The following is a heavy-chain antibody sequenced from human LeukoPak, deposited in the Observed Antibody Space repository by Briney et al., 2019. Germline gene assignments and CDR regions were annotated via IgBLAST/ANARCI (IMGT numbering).Heavy chain of an antibody. CDR1: GASINSDTYY. V-gene: IGHV4-39*07. D-gene: IGHD1-26*01. Sequence: SETLSLTCAVSGASINSDTYYWGWIRQPPGKGLEWIASIYSGGNTFHNPSLKSRVTISLDTSKNQFSLKLTSVTAADTAVYYCARDQRSLFDVWGQGSLVIVSS. J-gene: IGHJ4*02. CDR2: IYSGGNT. CDR3: ARDQRSLFDV.